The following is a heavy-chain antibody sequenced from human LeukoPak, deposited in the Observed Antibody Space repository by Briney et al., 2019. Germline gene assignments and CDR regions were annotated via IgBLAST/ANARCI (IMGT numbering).Heavy chain of an antibody. D-gene: IGHD3-16*01. Sequence: GGSLRLSCAASGFTFGTSAMSWVRQTPEKGLEWVSTITSGDGSPYYADSVKGRFTISRDNSNNMLYLQTNSLRAEDTAVYYCTKRGAYYVDYWGRGIPVTVSS. V-gene: IGHV3-23*01. CDR3: TKRGAYYVDY. J-gene: IGHJ4*02. CDR2: ITSGDGSP. CDR1: GFTFGTSA.